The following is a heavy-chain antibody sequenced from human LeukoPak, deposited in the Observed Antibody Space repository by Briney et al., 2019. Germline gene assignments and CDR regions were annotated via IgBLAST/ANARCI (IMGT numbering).Heavy chain of an antibody. V-gene: IGHV3-23*01. CDR2: ISGSGGST. J-gene: IGHJ6*03. D-gene: IGHD3-3*01. CDR3: AKDSVTIFGVVYYYYYMDV. Sequence: GGSLRLSCAASGFTFSSYAMSWVRQAPGKGLEWVSAISGSGGSTYYADSVKGRFTISRDNSKNTLYLQMNSLRAEDTAVYYCAKDSVTIFGVVYYYYYMDVWGKETTVTVSS. CDR1: GFTFSSYA.